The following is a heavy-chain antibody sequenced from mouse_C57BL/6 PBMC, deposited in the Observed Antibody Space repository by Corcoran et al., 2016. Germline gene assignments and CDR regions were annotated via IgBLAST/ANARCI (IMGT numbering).Heavy chain of an antibody. CDR2: INPYNGGT. D-gene: IGHD1-1*01. V-gene: IGHV1-19*01. Sequence: EVQLQQSGPVLVKPGASVKMSCKASGYTFTDYYMNWVKQSHGKSLEWIGVINPYNGGTSYNQKFKGKATLTVDKSSSTAYMELNSLTSEDSAVYYCARAHGSSYWYFDVWGTGTTVTVSS. CDR1: GYTFTDYY. J-gene: IGHJ1*03. CDR3: ARAHGSSYWYFDV.